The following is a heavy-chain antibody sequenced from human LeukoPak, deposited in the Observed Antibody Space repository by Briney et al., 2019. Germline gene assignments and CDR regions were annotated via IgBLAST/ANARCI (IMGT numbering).Heavy chain of an antibody. D-gene: IGHD4-11*01. V-gene: IGHV3-21*01. CDR2: ISSSSSYI. Sequence: GGSLRLSCAASGFTFSSYGMNWARQAPGRGLEWVSSISSSSSYIYYADSVKGRFTISRDNAKNSLSLQMNSLRAEDTAVYYCARDKSDSDYRFWFDPWGPGTLVTVSP. CDR3: ARDKSDSDYRFWFDP. J-gene: IGHJ5*02. CDR1: GFTFSSYG.